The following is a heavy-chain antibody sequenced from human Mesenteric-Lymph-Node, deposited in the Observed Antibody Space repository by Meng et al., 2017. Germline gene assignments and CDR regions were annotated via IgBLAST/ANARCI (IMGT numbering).Heavy chain of an antibody. CDR3: ANDRIPD. J-gene: IGHJ1*01. Sequence: ESLKISCAASGFTFSSHWMYWVRQAPGKGLEWVSGINTDGYRTDYADFVKGRFTMSRDNAKDTLFLEMSSLRVEDTAIYYCANDRIPDWGQGTLVTVSS. CDR1: GFTFSSHW. D-gene: IGHD1-1*01. V-gene: IGHV3-74*01. CDR2: INTDGYRT.